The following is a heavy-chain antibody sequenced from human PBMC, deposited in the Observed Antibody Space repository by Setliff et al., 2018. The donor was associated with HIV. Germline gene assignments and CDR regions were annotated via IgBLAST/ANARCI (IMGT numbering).Heavy chain of an antibody. CDR2: ISSSSSTI. J-gene: IGHJ4*02. D-gene: IGHD3-22*01. CDR1: GFTFSSYS. Sequence: GGSLRLSCAASGFTFSSYSMNWVRQAPGKGLEWVSSISSSSSTIYYADSVKGRFTISRDNARNSLYLQMNSLRVEDTAVYYCVRDFHDSSGYSDFWGQGTLVTVSS. V-gene: IGHV3-48*04. CDR3: VRDFHDSSGYSDF.